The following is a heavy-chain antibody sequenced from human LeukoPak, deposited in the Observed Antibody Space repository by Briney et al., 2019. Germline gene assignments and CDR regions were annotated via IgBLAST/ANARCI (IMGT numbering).Heavy chain of an antibody. V-gene: IGHV1-24*01. Sequence: ASVKVSCKVSGYTLTELSMHWVRQAPGKGLEWMGGFDPEDGETIYAQKFQGRVTMTEDTSTDTAYMELSSLRSEDTAVYYCATWPYYDGSGPVDYWGQGTLVTVSS. J-gene: IGHJ4*02. CDR3: ATWPYYDGSGPVDY. CDR2: FDPEDGET. D-gene: IGHD3-22*01. CDR1: GYTLTELS.